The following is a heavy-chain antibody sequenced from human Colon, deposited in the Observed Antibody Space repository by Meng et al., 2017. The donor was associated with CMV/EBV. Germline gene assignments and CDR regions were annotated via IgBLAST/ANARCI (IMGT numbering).Heavy chain of an antibody. CDR1: GFTFNRNS. V-gene: IGHV3-23*01. CDR2: INGVGDTT. CDR3: AKDRAYCGSFSCSPNYFDG. D-gene: IGHD2-21*01. J-gene: IGHJ4*02. Sequence: GGSLRLSCAASGFTFNRNSMSWVRQAPGKGLEWVSGINGVGDTTYYADSVKGRFTISRDNSKNTLYLRMIDLRAEDTAVYYCAKDRAYCGSFSCSPNYFDGWGQGNVVTVSS.